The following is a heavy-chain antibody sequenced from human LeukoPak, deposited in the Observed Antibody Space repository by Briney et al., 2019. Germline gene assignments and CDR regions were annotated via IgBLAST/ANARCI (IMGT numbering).Heavy chain of an antibody. Sequence: ASVKVSCKASGYSFTLYLMHWVRQAPGQGLEWMGVINPGAGSTSYAPKFQGRVIMTRDTSTSTVSMELSRLTSEDTAVYYCARRHPGTSSNVYYYYFMDVWGKGTTVTVSS. V-gene: IGHV1-46*01. CDR1: GYSFTLYL. D-gene: IGHD2-2*01. J-gene: IGHJ6*03. CDR3: ARRHPGTSSNVYYYYFMDV. CDR2: INPGAGST.